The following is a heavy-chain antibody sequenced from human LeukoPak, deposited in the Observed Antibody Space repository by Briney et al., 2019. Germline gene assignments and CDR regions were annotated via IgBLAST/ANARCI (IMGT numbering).Heavy chain of an antibody. CDR3: TRVGYIDEGIDY. CDR2: IKQDGSKK. V-gene: IGHV3-7*04. Sequence: PGGSLRLSCAASGLIFNDAWMTWVRQAPGKGLEWVANIKQDGSKKSYVDSVKGRFTISRDNAKNSLYLQMNSLRAEGTAIYYCTRVGYIDEGIDYWGQGTLVTVSS. J-gene: IGHJ4*02. D-gene: IGHD5-24*01. CDR1: GLIFNDAW.